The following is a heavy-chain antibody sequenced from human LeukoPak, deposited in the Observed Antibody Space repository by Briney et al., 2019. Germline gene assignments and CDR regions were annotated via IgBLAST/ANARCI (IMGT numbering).Heavy chain of an antibody. Sequence: GGSLRLSCAASGFTFSSYWMHWVRQAPGKGLVWVSRINTDGSSTSYADSVKGRFTISRDNAKNTLYLQMNSLRAEDTAVYYCATTIIAARWFDPWGQGTLVTVSS. CDR1: GFTFSSYW. D-gene: IGHD6-6*01. CDR2: INTDGSST. CDR3: ATTIIAARWFDP. V-gene: IGHV3-74*01. J-gene: IGHJ5*02.